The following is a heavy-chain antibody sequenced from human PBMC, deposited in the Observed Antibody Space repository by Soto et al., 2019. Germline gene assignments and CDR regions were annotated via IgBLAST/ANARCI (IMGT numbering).Heavy chain of an antibody. V-gene: IGHV3-9*01. D-gene: IGHD6-25*01. CDR1: GF. CDR2: ISWNSGDT. J-gene: IGHJ4*02. Sequence: GGSLRLSCAASGFMHWVRQAPGKGLEWDSGISWNSGDTDYVDSVKGRFTISRDNAKNSLYLQMNSLRPEDTAFYYCAKDRIAARGFAFDYWGQGTLVTVSS. CDR3: AKDRIAARGFAFDY.